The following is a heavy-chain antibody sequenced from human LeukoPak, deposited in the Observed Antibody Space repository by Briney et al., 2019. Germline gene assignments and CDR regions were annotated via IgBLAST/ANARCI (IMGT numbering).Heavy chain of an antibody. CDR1: GYSFTSYW. CDR2: IYPGDSDT. CDR3: ARGFDFWSGYYSPNAFDI. Sequence: GESLKISCKGSGYSFTSYWIGWVRQMPGKGLEWMGIIYPGDSDTRYSPSFQGQDTISADKSISTAYLQWSSLKASDTAMYYCARGFDFWSGYYSPNAFDIWGQGTMVTVSS. J-gene: IGHJ3*02. D-gene: IGHD3-3*01. V-gene: IGHV5-51*01.